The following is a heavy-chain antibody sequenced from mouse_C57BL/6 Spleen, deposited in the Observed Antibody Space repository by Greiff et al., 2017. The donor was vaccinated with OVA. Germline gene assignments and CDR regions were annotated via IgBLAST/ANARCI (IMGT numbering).Heavy chain of an antibody. Sequence: DVKLVESGGGLVKPGGSLKLSCAASGFTFSDYGMHWVRQAPEKGLEWVAYISSGSSTIYYADTVKGRFTISRDNAKNTLFLQMTSLRSEDTAMYYCAGGDWDYFDYWGQGTTLTVSS. J-gene: IGHJ2*01. V-gene: IGHV5-17*01. CDR1: GFTFSDYG. D-gene: IGHD4-1*01. CDR2: ISSGSSTI. CDR3: AGGDWDYFDY.